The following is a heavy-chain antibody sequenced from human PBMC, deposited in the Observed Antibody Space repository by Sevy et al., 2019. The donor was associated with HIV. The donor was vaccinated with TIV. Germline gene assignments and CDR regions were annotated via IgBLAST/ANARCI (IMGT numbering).Heavy chain of an antibody. CDR3: ARRNDFDI. V-gene: IGHV4-59*08. Sequence: SETLSLTCTVSGGSINSDHWNWIRQPPGKGLEWIGYVYYTGGTNYNPSLKNRVTISVDRTKNQFSLKLTSVTATDTTVYYCARRNDFDIWGQGTMVTVSS. CDR2: VYYTGGT. J-gene: IGHJ3*02. CDR1: GGSINSDH.